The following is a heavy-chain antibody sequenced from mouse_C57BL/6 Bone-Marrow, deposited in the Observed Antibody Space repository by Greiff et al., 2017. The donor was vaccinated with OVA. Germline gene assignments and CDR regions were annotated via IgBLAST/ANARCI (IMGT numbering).Heavy chain of an antibody. CDR1: GYTFTDYN. V-gene: IGHV1-22*01. Sequence: EVQLQQSGPELVKPGASVKMSCKASGYTFTDYNMHWVKQSHGKSLEWIGYINPNNGGTSYNQKFKGKATLTVNKSSITAYMELRSLTSEDSAVYYCARTGTDWYFDVWGTGTTVTVSS. CDR3: ARTGTDWYFDV. CDR2: INPNNGGT. D-gene: IGHD4-1*01. J-gene: IGHJ1*03.